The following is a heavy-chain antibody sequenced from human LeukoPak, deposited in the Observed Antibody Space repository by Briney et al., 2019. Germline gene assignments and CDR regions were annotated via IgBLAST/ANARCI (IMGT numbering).Heavy chain of an antibody. CDR3: AKGPWYYYDSSGYLGY. CDR1: GFTFDDYA. V-gene: IGHV3-9*01. CDR2: ISWNSGSI. D-gene: IGHD3-22*01. Sequence: PGGSLRLSCAASGFTFDDYAMHWVRHAPGKGLEWVSGISWNSGSIVYADSVKGRFTISRDNAKNSLYLQMNSLRAEDTALYYCAKGPWYYYDSSGYLGYWGQGTLVTVSS. J-gene: IGHJ4*02.